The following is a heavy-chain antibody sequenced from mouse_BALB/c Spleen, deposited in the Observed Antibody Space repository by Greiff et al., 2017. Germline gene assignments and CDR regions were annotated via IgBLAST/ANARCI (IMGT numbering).Heavy chain of an antibody. Sequence: EVKLQESGGGLVKPGGSLKLSCAASGFTFSDYYMYWVRQTPAKRLEWVATISDGGSYTYYPDSVKGRFTISRDNAKNNLYLQMSSLKSEDTAMYYCAREGGNYVDYYAMDYWGQGTSVTVSS. CDR1: GFTFSDYY. D-gene: IGHD2-1*01. J-gene: IGHJ4*01. CDR2: ISDGGSYT. V-gene: IGHV5-4*02. CDR3: AREGGNYVDYYAMDY.